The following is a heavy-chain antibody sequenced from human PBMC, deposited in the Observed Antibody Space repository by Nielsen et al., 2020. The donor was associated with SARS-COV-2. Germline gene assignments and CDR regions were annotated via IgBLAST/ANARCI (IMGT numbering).Heavy chain of an antibody. Sequence: GESLKISCAASGFTFDDYAMHWVRQAPGKGLEWVAAISYDGINQYYADSVRGRFTIPRDNSNNTMYLQMNSLRAEDTALYYCAKARRGYSSSDYWGQGILVTVSS. D-gene: IGHD5-18*01. CDR1: GFTFDDYA. J-gene: IGHJ4*02. CDR2: ISYDGINQ. CDR3: AKARRGYSSSDY. V-gene: IGHV3-30*18.